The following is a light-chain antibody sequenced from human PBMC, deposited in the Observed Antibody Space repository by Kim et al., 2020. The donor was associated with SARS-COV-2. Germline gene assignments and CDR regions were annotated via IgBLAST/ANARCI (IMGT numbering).Light chain of an antibody. Sequence: ASVGARVTGTCRASQSITGWLAVYQQTPGETPKLLLYIASTLQSGVPSRFSGSGSGTEFTLPISSLHPDDSATYFCQQYHNYPVTFGQGTKLEI. CDR2: IAS. V-gene: IGKV1-5*03. J-gene: IGKJ2*01. CDR1: QSITGW. CDR3: QQYHNYPVT.